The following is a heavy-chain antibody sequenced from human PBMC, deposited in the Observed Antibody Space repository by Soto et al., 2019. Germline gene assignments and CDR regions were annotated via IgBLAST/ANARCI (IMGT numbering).Heavy chain of an antibody. Sequence: ASVKVSCKVSGYTLTELSMHWVRQAPGKGLEWMGGFDPEDGETIYAQKFQGRVTMTEDTSTDTAYMELSSLRSEDTAVYYCATGGVWFGEKGHDAFDIWGQGTMVTVSS. V-gene: IGHV1-24*01. J-gene: IGHJ3*02. CDR2: FDPEDGET. D-gene: IGHD3-10*01. CDR1: GYTLTELS. CDR3: ATGGVWFGEKGHDAFDI.